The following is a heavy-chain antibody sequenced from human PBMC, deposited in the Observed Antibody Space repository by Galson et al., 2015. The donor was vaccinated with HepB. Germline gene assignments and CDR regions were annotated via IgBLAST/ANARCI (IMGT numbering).Heavy chain of an antibody. D-gene: IGHD3-10*01. V-gene: IGHV3-48*03. Sequence: SLRLSCAASGFTFSSYEMNWVRQAPGKGLEWVSYISSSGSTIYYADSVKGRFTISRDNAKNSLYLQMNSLRAEDTAVYYCARDMGSGSYPYYYYGMDVWGQGTTVTVSS. J-gene: IGHJ6*02. CDR1: GFTFSSYE. CDR3: ARDMGSGSYPYYYYGMDV. CDR2: ISSSGSTI.